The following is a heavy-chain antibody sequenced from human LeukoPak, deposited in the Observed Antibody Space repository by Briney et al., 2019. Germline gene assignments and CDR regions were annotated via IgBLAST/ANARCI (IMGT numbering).Heavy chain of an antibody. V-gene: IGHV4-59*01. CDR1: GGSISSYY. Sequence: SETLSLTCTVSGGSISSYYWIWIRQPPGKGLEWIGYIYYSGSTNYNSSLKSRVTISVDTSKNQFSLKLSSVTAADTAVYYCVATALRRRKDYYGMDVWGKGTTVTVSS. CDR3: VATALRRRKDYYGMDV. CDR2: IYYSGST. D-gene: IGHD4-17*01. J-gene: IGHJ6*04.